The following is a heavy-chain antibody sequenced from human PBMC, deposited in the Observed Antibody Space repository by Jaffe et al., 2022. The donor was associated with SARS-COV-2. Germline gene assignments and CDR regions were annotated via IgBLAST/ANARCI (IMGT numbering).Heavy chain of an antibody. CDR3: ASRYYDILTGYYRVP. CDR2: ISYSGST. J-gene: IGHJ5*02. CDR1: GASISSSNDY. V-gene: IGHV4-39*01. Sequence: QLQLQESGPGLVKPSETLSLTCTVSGASISSSNDYWGWIRQPPGKGLEWIGSISYSGSTYYNPSLKSRVTISVDTSKNQFSLKLSSVTAADTAVYYCASRYYDILTGYYRVPWGQGTLVTVSS. D-gene: IGHD3-9*01.